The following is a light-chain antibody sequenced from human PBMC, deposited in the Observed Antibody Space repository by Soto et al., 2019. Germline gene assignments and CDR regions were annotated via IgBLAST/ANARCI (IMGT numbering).Light chain of an antibody. CDR3: HSQWT. Sequence: DIQMTQSPSTLSASVGERVTITCRASQSISSWLAWYQQKPGKAPKLLIYKASSLESGVPSRFSGSGSGTEFTLTISSLQPDDFATYYCHSQWTFGQGTKVEIK. CDR2: KAS. CDR1: QSISSW. V-gene: IGKV1-5*03. J-gene: IGKJ1*01.